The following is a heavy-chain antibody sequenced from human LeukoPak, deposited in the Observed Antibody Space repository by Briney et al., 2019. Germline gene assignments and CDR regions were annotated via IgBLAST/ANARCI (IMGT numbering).Heavy chain of an antibody. V-gene: IGHV3-11*01. CDR3: AREGLVQDFLDY. CDR2: ISSSGSTI. Sequence: GSLRLSCAASGFTFSDYYMSWIRQALGKWLELVSYISSSGSTIYYADSVKGRFTISRDNAKSSLYLQMNSLRAEDTAVYYCAREGLVQDFLDYWGQGTLVTVSS. CDR1: GFTFSDYY. J-gene: IGHJ4*02.